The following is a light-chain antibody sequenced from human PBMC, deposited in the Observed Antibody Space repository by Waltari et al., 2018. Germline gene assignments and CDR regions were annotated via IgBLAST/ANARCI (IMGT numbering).Light chain of an antibody. V-gene: IGKV1-5*03. Sequence: DIQMTPSPPTLSASVGDRVTITCRASQSISNWLAWYQQKPGKAPKFLIYKKSNLESGVPSRFSGSGSGTEFTLTISSLQPDDFATYYCQQYNVYSLTFGGGTKVEIK. CDR1: QSISNW. J-gene: IGKJ4*01. CDR2: KKS. CDR3: QQYNVYSLT.